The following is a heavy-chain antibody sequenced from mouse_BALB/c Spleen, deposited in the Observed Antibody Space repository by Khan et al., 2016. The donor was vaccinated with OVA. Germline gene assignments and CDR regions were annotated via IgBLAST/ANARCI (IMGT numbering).Heavy chain of an antibody. D-gene: IGHD2-13*01. CDR3: ARCYYGDPFAY. J-gene: IGHJ3*01. CDR1: GFTFSDYY. Sequence: EVELVESGGGLVKPGGSLKLSCAAFGFTFSDYYMYWIRQTPEKRLEWVATISDGGSYIYYADSVKGRLTISRDNAKNNLYLQMSSLKSEDIAMYYCARCYYGDPFAYWGHGTLVTVSA. CDR2: ISDGGSYI. V-gene: IGHV5-4*02.